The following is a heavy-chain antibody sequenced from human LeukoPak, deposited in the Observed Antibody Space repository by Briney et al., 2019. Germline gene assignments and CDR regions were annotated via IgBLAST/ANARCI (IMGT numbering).Heavy chain of an antibody. J-gene: IGHJ4*02. CDR1: GFPLSGYS. D-gene: IGHD2-2*01. CDR2: ITGSTNYI. CDR3: ARVGYCSSSTCRNYFDY. V-gene: IGHV3-21*01. Sequence: NPGGSLRLSCAASGFPLSGYSMNWVRQAPGKGLEWVSSITGSTNYIYYADSVKGRFTISRDNAKNSLYLQMNSLRAEDTAVYYCARVGYCSSSTCRNYFDYWGQGTLVTVFS.